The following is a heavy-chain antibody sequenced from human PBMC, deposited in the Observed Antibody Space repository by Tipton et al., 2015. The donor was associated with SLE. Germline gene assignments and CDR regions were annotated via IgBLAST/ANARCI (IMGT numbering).Heavy chain of an antibody. CDR2: IYYSGST. CDR1: GGSISSSSYY. D-gene: IGHD3-16*01. CDR3: ARQEWGGDAFDI. J-gene: IGHJ3*02. V-gene: IGHV4-39*07. Sequence: TLSLTCTVSGGSISSSSYYWGWIRQPPGQGLEWIGSIYYSGSTYYNPSLKSRVTISVDTSKNQFSLKLSSVTAADTAVYYCARQEWGGDAFDIWGQGTMVTVSS.